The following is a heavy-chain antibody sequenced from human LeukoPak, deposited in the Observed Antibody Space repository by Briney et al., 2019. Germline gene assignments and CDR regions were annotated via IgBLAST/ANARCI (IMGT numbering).Heavy chain of an antibody. CDR3: ARLDYGDIGAFDI. CDR2: IYYSGST. Sequence: SETLSLTCTVSGGSISSYYWRWIRQPPGKGLEWIGYIYYSGSTNYNPSLKSRVTISVDTSKNQFSLKLSSVTAADTAVYYCARLDYGDIGAFDIWGQGTMVTVSS. J-gene: IGHJ3*02. V-gene: IGHV4-59*08. CDR1: GGSISSYY. D-gene: IGHD4-17*01.